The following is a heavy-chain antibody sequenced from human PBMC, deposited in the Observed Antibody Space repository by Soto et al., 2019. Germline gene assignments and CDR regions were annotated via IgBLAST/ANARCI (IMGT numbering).Heavy chain of an antibody. V-gene: IGHV6-1*01. J-gene: IGHJ4*02. CDR1: GDSVSSDSAA. D-gene: IGHD1-26*01. CDR2: TYYRSKWYN. CDR3: ARDLSGNYLDLDS. Sequence: SQTLSLTCATSGDSVSSDSAAWNWIRQSPSRGLEWLGRTYYRSKWYNDHADSVNSRLTINADTSKNQVSLHLKSVTPEDTAVYFCARDLSGNYLDLDSWGQGTSVTVSS.